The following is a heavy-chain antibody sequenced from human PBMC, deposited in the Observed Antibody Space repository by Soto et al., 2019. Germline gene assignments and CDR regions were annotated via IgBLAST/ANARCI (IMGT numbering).Heavy chain of an antibody. CDR2: ISAYNGNT. CDR3: ARDSGSYNFDY. Sequence: ASVKLSCKASGYTFTSYGISWVQQAPEQELEWMGWISAYNGNTNYAQKLQGRVTMTTDTSTSTAYMELRSLRSDDTAVYYCARDSGSYNFDYWGQGTLVTVSS. CDR1: GYTFTSYG. V-gene: IGHV1-18*01. D-gene: IGHD1-26*01. J-gene: IGHJ4*02.